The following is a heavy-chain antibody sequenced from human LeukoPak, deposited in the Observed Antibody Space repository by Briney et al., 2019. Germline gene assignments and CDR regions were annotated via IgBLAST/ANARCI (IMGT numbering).Heavy chain of an antibody. Sequence: GGSLRLSCAASGFTFSSYGMHWVRQAPGKGLEWVTFIRYDGSNKYYADSVKGRFTVSRDNSKNTLYLQMKSLRAEDTAVYYCAKGGGYEAQYYYYYLDVWGKGTTVTISS. D-gene: IGHD5-12*01. V-gene: IGHV3-30*02. CDR3: AKGGGYEAQYYYYYLDV. CDR1: GFTFSSYG. CDR2: IRYDGSNK. J-gene: IGHJ6*03.